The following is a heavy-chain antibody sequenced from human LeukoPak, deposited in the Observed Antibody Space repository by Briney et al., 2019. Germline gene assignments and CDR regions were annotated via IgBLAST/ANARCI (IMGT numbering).Heavy chain of an antibody. Sequence: PSETLSLTCTVSGGSISSYYWRWFRQPPGKGLEWIGYIYYSGSTNYNPSLKSRVTISVDTSKNQFSLKLSSVTAADTAVYYCARHYGTLWYYYYMDVWGKGTTVTVSS. V-gene: IGHV4-59*01. CDR2: IYYSGST. J-gene: IGHJ6*03. D-gene: IGHD3-10*01. CDR1: GGSISSYY. CDR3: ARHYGTLWYYYYMDV.